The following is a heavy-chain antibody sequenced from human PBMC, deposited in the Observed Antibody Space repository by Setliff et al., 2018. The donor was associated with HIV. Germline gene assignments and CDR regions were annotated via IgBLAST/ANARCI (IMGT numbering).Heavy chain of an antibody. Sequence: NPSETLSLTCTVSGGSISSSHDFWNWIRQPPGKGLEWSGAISYGGITYYNPSLTSRVTISVDTSKNQFSLKVTSVTAADTAVYYCARVPGRDYYDTSGDFDYWGLGTLVTVSS. D-gene: IGHD3-22*01. CDR2: ISYGGIT. J-gene: IGHJ4*02. V-gene: IGHV4-39*07. CDR1: GGSISSSHDF. CDR3: ARVPGRDYYDTSGDFDY.